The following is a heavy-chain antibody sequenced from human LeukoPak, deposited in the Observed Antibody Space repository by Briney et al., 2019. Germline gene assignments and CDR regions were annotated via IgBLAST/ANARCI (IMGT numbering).Heavy chain of an antibody. J-gene: IGHJ6*03. D-gene: IGHD5-24*01. CDR2: IKSKNDGAAT. Sequence: GGSLRLPCAVSGFTFDIAWMNWVRQAPGEGLEWVGRIKSKNDGAATDYAAPVRGRFTISTDDSKNTLYLQMNSLKTEDTAVYYCVTRDAYKPRYFMDVWGKGTTVTVSS. CDR1: GFTFDIAW. CDR3: VTRDAYKPRYFMDV. V-gene: IGHV3-15*01.